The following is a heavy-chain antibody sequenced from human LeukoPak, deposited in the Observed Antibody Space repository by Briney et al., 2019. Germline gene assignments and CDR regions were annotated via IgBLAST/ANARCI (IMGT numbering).Heavy chain of an antibody. CDR2: INPNSGGT. V-gene: IGHV1-2*06. CDR3: ARGDIVVVVAALHGMDV. Sequence: ASVKVSCKASGYTFTGYYMHWVRQAPGRGLEWMGRINPNSGGTNYAQKFQGRVTMTRDTSISTAYMELSRLRSDDTAVYYCARGDIVVVVAALHGMDVWGQGTTVTVSS. D-gene: IGHD2-15*01. J-gene: IGHJ6*02. CDR1: GYTFTGYY.